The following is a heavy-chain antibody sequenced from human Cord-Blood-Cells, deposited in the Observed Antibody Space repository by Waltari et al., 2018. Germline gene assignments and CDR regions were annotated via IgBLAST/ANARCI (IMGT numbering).Heavy chain of an antibody. J-gene: IGHJ2*01. CDR3: ARDGDTAMAYWYFDL. V-gene: IGHV4-30-4*08. Sequence: QVQLQESGPGLVKPSQTLSLTCTVSGGSISSGAYYWSWIRQPPGKGLEWIGYLYYSGSTYYNPSLKSRVTISVDTSKNQFSLKLSSVTAADTAVYYCARDGDTAMAYWYFDLWGRGTLVTVSS. CDR1: GGSISSGAYY. CDR2: LYYSGST. D-gene: IGHD5-18*01.